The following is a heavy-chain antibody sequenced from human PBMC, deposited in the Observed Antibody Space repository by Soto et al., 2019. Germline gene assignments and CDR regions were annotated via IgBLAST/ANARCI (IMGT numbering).Heavy chain of an antibody. CDR2: IYYSGST. CDR1: GGSISSSSYY. V-gene: IGHV4-39*01. Sequence: QLQLQESGPGLVKPSETLSLTCTVSGGSISSSSYYWGWIRQPPGKGLEWIGSIYYSGSTYYNPSLKSRVTISVDTSKNQFSLKLSSVTAADTAVYYCARLMARYYYDSSGDALDYWGQGTLVTVSS. D-gene: IGHD3-22*01. CDR3: ARLMARYYYDSSGDALDY. J-gene: IGHJ4*02.